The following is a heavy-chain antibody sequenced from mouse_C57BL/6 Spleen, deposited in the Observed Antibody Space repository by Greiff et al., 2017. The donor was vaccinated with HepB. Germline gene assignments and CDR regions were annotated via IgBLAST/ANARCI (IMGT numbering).Heavy chain of an antibody. CDR1: GFTFSDYG. Sequence: DVKLVESGGGLVQPGGSLKLSCAASGFTFSDYGMAWVRQAPRKGPEWVAFISNLAYSIYYADTVTGRFSISRENAKNTLYLEMSSLRSEDTAMYYCARLGYGNYFDYWGQGTTLTVSS. V-gene: IGHV5-15*01. J-gene: IGHJ2*01. CDR2: ISNLAYSI. CDR3: ARLGYGNYFDY. D-gene: IGHD2-1*01.